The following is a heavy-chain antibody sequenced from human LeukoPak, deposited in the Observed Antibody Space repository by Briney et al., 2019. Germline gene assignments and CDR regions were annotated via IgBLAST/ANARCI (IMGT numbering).Heavy chain of an antibody. J-gene: IGHJ4*02. Sequence: SETLSLTCTVSGGSVSSGSYYWSWIRQPPGTGLEWIGYIYYSGSTNYNPSLKSRVTISVDKSKNQFSLKLSSVTAADTAVYYCARDPFGGVFDYWGQGTLVTVSS. CDR1: GGSVSSGSYY. CDR3: ARDPFGGVFDY. D-gene: IGHD2-8*02. CDR2: IYYSGST. V-gene: IGHV4-61*01.